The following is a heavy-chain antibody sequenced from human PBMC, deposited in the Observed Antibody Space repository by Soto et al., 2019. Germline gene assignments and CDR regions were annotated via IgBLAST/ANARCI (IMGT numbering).Heavy chain of an antibody. V-gene: IGHV3-23*01. CDR2: VSGSGGST. CDR1: GFTFSSYA. D-gene: IGHD2-2*02. Sequence: PGGSLRLSCAASGFTFSSYAMSWVRQAPGKGLEWVSAVSGSGGSTYYADSVKGRFTISRDNSKNTLYLQMNSLRAEDTAVYSCAKTRLGYCYSTSCYNFDYWGQGTLVTVSS. CDR3: AKTRLGYCYSTSCYNFDY. J-gene: IGHJ4*02.